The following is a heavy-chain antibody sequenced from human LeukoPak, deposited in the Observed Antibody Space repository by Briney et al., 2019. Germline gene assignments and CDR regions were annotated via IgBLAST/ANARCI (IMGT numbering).Heavy chain of an antibody. CDR3: ARVSGWYGFDY. V-gene: IGHV4-39*07. Sequence: SETLSLTCTVPGGSISSSSYYWGWIRQPPGKGLEWIGSIYYSGSTYYNPSLKSRVTISVDTSKNQFSLKLSSVTAADTAVYYCARVSGWYGFDYWGQGTLVTVSS. CDR2: IYYSGST. J-gene: IGHJ4*02. CDR1: GGSISSSSYY. D-gene: IGHD6-19*01.